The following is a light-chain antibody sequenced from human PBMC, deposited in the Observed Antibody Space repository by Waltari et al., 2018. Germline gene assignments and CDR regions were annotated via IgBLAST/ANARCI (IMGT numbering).Light chain of an antibody. CDR2: NNY. Sequence: QSVVTQPPSASGTPGQTVTISCSGSDPNIRSNAVSWYQQVPGAAPKPLIYNNYQRPSGVSDRFPASRFGTSATLAISGLQSEDEAVYYCATWDDSLNGWVFGGGTKLTVL. V-gene: IGLV1-44*01. CDR1: DPNIRSNA. J-gene: IGLJ3*02. CDR3: ATWDDSLNGWV.